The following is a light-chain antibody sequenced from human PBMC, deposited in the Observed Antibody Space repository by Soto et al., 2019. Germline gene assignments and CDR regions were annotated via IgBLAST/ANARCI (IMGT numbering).Light chain of an antibody. V-gene: IGKV1-33*01. J-gene: IGKJ4*01. Sequence: DIQMNQFPSSLSASVGARVTITCQTSQDIGNYLNWYQQKPGKAPKLLIYDASNLETGVPSRFSGSGSGTHGTFTINSLQPEDSATHYCQQYDNLPALTFGGGTKVESK. CDR1: QDIGNY. CDR3: QQYDNLPALT. CDR2: DAS.